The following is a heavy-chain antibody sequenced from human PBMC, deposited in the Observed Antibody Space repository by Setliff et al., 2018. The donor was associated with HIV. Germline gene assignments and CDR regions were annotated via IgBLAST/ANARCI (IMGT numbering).Heavy chain of an antibody. CDR2: IYASGSP. J-gene: IGHJ3*02. CDR1: GGSMNSGGYY. V-gene: IGHV4-31*03. Sequence: SETLSLTCTVSGGSMNSGGYYWTWIRQHPGKGLEWIGYIYASGSPDYNPSLESRVTISSDTSKNQFSLKLKSVTGADTAVYYCARVFHSLPTGLNDPSDMWCQGTLVTVSS. D-gene: IGHD4-17*01. CDR3: ARVFHSLPTGLNDPSDM.